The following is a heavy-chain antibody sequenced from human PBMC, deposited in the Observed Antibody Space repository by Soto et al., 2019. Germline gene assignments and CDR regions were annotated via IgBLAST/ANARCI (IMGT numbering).Heavy chain of an antibody. D-gene: IGHD2-15*01. CDR2: IYYSGST. V-gene: IGHV4-39*01. CDR1: GGSISSSSYY. Sequence: SETLSLTCTVSGGSISSSSYYWGWIRQPPGKGLEWIGSIYYSGSTYYNPSLKSRVTISVDTSKNQFSLKLSSVTAADTAVYYCARDIVVVVAATGPYNWFDPWSQGTLVTVSS. CDR3: ARDIVVVVAATGPYNWFDP. J-gene: IGHJ5*02.